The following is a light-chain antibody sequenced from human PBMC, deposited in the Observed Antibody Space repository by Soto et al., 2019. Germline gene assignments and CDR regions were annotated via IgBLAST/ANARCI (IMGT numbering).Light chain of an antibody. CDR3: QQGGT. Sequence: EIVMTQSPATLSVSPGERATLSCRASQSVSSNLAWYQQQPGQAPRLLIYGASIRATGIPARFSGSGSGTEFTLTISSLQSEDFAVYYCQQGGTFGQGTRLEIK. CDR1: QSVSSN. CDR2: GAS. J-gene: IGKJ5*01. V-gene: IGKV3-15*01.